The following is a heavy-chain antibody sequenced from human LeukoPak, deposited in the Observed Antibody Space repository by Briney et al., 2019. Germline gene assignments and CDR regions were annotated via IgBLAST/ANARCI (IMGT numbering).Heavy chain of an antibody. CDR3: ARLSKQLTTGNPFDI. Sequence: SETLSLTCTVSGGSISSSSYYWGWIRQPPGKGLEWIGSIYYSGSTYYNPSLKSRVTISVDTSKNQFSLTLSSVTAADTAVYYCARLSKQLTTGNPFDIWGQGTTVTFSS. D-gene: IGHD6-13*01. CDR1: GGSISSSSYY. CDR2: IYYSGST. V-gene: IGHV4-39*07. J-gene: IGHJ3*02.